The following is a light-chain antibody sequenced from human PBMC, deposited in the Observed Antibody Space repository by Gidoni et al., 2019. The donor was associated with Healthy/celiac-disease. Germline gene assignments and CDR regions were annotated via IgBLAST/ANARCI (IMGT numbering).Light chain of an antibody. J-gene: IGKJ3*01. Sequence: DIQMTQFPSSASASVGDRVTSTFRASQGISSWLAWYQQKTGKDPKLLIYAASSMQSGVPSRFSGSGSGTDVTLTISSLQPEDFATYYCQQANSFPPEITFGHXTKVDIK. CDR3: QQANSFPPEIT. CDR2: AAS. CDR1: QGISSW. V-gene: IGKV1-12*01.